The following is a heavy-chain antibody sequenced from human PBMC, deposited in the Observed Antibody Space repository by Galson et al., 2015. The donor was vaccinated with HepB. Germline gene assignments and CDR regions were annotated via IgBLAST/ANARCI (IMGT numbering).Heavy chain of an antibody. D-gene: IGHD1-14*01. CDR3: AGDGSGDTHYFDY. J-gene: IGHJ4*02. CDR1: GIIFGSYG. V-gene: IGHV3-33*01. CDR2: IWYDGSNK. Sequence: SLRLSCAAPGIIFGSYGMHWVRQAPGKGLEWVAFIWYDGSNKYYADSVKGRFTISRDSSKNTLHLQMNSLRAEDTAVYYCAGDGSGDTHYFDYWGQGTLVTVSS.